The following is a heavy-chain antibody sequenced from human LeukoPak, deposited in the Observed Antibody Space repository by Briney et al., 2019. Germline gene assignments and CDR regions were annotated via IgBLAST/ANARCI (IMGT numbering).Heavy chain of an antibody. CDR2: ITSSSSFI. CDR3: ARDYNYGPGYGMDV. CDR1: GFTFSSYS. J-gene: IGHJ6*02. V-gene: IGHV3-21*01. D-gene: IGHD5-18*01. Sequence: GGSLRLSCAASGFTFSSYSMNWVRQAPGKGLEWVSSITSSSSFIYYADSVKGRFTISRDNAENSLYLQMNSLRAVDTAVYFCARDYNYGPGYGMDVWGQGTTVTVSS.